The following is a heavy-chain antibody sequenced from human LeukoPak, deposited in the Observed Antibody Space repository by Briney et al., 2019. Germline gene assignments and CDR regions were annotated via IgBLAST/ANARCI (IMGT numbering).Heavy chain of an antibody. Sequence: GASVKVSCKASGYTFTSYGISWVRQAPGQGLEWMGWISAYNGNTNYAQKLQGRVTMTTDTSTSTAYMELRSLRSDDTAVYYCARDPSYGDPYWYFDLWGRGTLVTVSS. J-gene: IGHJ2*01. CDR1: GYTFTSYG. CDR2: ISAYNGNT. D-gene: IGHD4-17*01. V-gene: IGHV1-18*01. CDR3: ARDPSYGDPYWYFDL.